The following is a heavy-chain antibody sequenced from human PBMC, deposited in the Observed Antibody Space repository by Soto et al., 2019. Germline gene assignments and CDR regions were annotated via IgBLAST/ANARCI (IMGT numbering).Heavy chain of an antibody. CDR2: MSSDGSNS. V-gene: IGHV3-30-3*01. D-gene: IGHD6-25*01. CDR1: GFTFSTYA. J-gene: IGHJ4*02. CDR3: ARDYGAAAASFFVY. Sequence: PGGSLRLSCAASGFTFSTYAMHWVRQAPGKGLEWVAGMSSDGSNSYYADSVKGRFTISSDNSKNTLYLQMNSLRAEDTAVYYCARDYGAAAASFFVYWGQGTLVTVSS.